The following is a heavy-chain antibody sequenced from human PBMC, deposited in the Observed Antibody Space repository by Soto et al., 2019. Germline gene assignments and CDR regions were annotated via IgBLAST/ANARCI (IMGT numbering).Heavy chain of an antibody. CDR3: EKTGGSYGGFDY. V-gene: IGHV3-23*01. J-gene: IGHJ4*02. D-gene: IGHD1-26*01. CDR2: ITGSDSSS. CDR1: GFTFSNYA. Sequence: EVQLLESGGGLVQPGGSLRLSCAASGFTFSNYAMSWVRQAPGKGLEWVSIITGSDSSSDYADSVKGRFTISRDNSKNKRYLQMNSLRAEDTAVYYCEKTGGSYGGFDYWGQGTLVTVSS.